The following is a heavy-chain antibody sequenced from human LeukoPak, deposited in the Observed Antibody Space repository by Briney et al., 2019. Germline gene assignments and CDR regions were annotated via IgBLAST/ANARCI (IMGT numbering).Heavy chain of an antibody. Sequence: GGSLRLSCAASGFTFSSYGLSWVRQAPGKGLEWVSAISGSGGSTYYADSVKGRFTISRDNSKNTLYLQMGSLRAEDMAVYYCATFPPVSSGWYYFDYWGQGTLVTVSS. J-gene: IGHJ4*02. CDR3: ATFPPVSSGWYYFDY. CDR1: GFTFSSYG. V-gene: IGHV3-23*01. D-gene: IGHD6-19*01. CDR2: ISGSGGST.